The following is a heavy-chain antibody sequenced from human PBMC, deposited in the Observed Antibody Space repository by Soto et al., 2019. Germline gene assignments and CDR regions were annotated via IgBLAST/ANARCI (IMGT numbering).Heavy chain of an antibody. CDR3: ARQSRELYFDY. D-gene: IGHD1-26*01. CDR2: IYYSGST. Sequence: PSETLSLTCTVSGGSISSYYWSWIRQPPGKGLEWIGYIYYSGSTNYNPSLKSRVTISVDTSQNQFSLKLSSVTAADTAVYYCARQSRELYFDYLGQGTLVTVSS. CDR1: GGSISSYY. V-gene: IGHV4-59*08. J-gene: IGHJ4*02.